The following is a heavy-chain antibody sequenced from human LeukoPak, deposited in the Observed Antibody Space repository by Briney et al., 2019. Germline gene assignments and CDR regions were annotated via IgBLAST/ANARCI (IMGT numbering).Heavy chain of an antibody. V-gene: IGHV3-23*01. CDR3: ARYEYYYGSGSYY. J-gene: IGHJ4*02. D-gene: IGHD3-10*01. Sequence: GGSLRLSCAASGFTFSSYAMSWVRQAPGKGLEWVSAISGSGGSTYYADSVKGRFTISRDNAKNSLYLQMNSLRAEDTAVYYCARYEYYYGSGSYYWGQGTLVTVSS. CDR1: GFTFSSYA. CDR2: ISGSGGST.